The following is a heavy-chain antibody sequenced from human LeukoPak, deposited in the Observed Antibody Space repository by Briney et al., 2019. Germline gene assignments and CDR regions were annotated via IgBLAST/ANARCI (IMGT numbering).Heavy chain of an antibody. J-gene: IGHJ4*02. CDR3: ARPQRYSNYALDY. Sequence: SETLSLTCTVSGVSISGSSYYWGWIRQPPGKGLEWIGSNYYSGSTYYKPSLKSRVTMSVDTSKNQFSLKLSSVTAADTAVYYCARPQRYSNYALDYWGQGTLVTVSS. CDR2: NYYSGST. CDR1: GVSISGSSYY. V-gene: IGHV4-39*01. D-gene: IGHD4-11*01.